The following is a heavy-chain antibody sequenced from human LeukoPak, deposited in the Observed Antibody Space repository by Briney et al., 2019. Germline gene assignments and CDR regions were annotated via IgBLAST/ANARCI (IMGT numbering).Heavy chain of an antibody. Sequence: ASVKVSCKASGYTFTGHYMHWVRQAPGQGLEWMGWINPKNAGTNFAQRFQGRVTMTRDTSISTVYMELSRLRSDDTAVYYCARDRTGAARGGYYYYYYMDVWGKGTTVTVSS. CDR3: ARDRTGAARGGYYYYYYMDV. CDR1: GYTFTGHY. V-gene: IGHV1-2*02. CDR2: INPKNAGT. D-gene: IGHD6-6*01. J-gene: IGHJ6*03.